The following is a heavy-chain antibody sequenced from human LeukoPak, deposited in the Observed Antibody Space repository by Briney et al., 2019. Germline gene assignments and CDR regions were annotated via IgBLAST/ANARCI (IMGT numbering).Heavy chain of an antibody. CDR1: GFTFSSYA. CDR2: ISYDGSNK. D-gene: IGHD3-3*01. CDR3: ARDSTIYLPYYFDY. Sequence: GGSLRLSCAASGFTFSSYAMHWVRQAPGKGLEWVAVISYDGSNKYYADSVKGRFTISRDNSKNTLYLQMNSLRAEDTAVYYCARDSTIYLPYYFDYWGQGTLVTVSS. V-gene: IGHV3-30-3*01. J-gene: IGHJ4*02.